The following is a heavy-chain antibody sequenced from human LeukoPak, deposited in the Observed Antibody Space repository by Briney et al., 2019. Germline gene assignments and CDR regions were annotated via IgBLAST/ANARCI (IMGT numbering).Heavy chain of an antibody. Sequence: GGSLRLSCAASGFTFSSSGLHWVRQAPGKGLEWVAGIWYDGSNKDNADAVRGRFTISRDNSKSMLYLEMNSLRPEDTAIYYCAKETPNGGSFDYWGQGTLVTVSS. CDR3: AKETPNGGSFDY. V-gene: IGHV3-33*06. CDR2: IWYDGSNK. D-gene: IGHD2-8*01. CDR1: GFTFSSSG. J-gene: IGHJ4*02.